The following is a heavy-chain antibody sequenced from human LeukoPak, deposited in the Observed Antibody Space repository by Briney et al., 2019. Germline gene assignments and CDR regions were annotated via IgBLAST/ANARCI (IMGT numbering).Heavy chain of an antibody. Sequence: SETLSLTCAVSGGSLSGIYCNWIRQTPGKGLEWIGEINHSGTTNHSPSLKSRVAISVDTPKTQCSLKLTSVTAADTAVYYCARDPCSRSSCPLRYWGQGTQVTVSS. D-gene: IGHD6-13*01. CDR2: INHSGTT. V-gene: IGHV4-34*01. CDR1: GGSLSGIY. J-gene: IGHJ4*02. CDR3: ARDPCSRSSCPLRY.